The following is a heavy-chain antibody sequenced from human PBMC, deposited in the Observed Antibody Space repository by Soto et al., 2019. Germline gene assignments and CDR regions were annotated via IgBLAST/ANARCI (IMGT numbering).Heavy chain of an antibody. CDR3: ARGAVFGVVITSYYFDY. CDR2: IYYSGST. J-gene: IGHJ4*02. D-gene: IGHD3-3*01. V-gene: IGHV4-31*03. Sequence: QVQLQESGPGLVKPSQTLSLTCTVSGGSISSGGYYWSWIRQHPGKGLEWIGYIYYSGSTYYNPALECRVTISVDASKSPFSLKLSSVTAAATAVYYCARGAVFGVVITSYYFDYWGQGTLVTVSS. CDR1: GGSISSGGYY.